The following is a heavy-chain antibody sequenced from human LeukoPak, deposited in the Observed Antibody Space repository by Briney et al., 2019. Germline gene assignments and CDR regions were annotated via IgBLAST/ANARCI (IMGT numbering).Heavy chain of an antibody. CDR3: AKDLTTVTSNYYYYYGMDV. CDR2: ISYDGSNK. CDR1: GFTFSSYG. D-gene: IGHD4-17*01. J-gene: IGHJ6*02. Sequence: PGGSLRLSCAASGFTFSSYGMHWVRQAPGKGLEWVAVISYDGSNKYYADSVKGRFTISRDNSKNTLYLQMNSLRAEDTAVYYCAKDLTTVTSNYYYYYGMDVWGQGTTVTVSS. V-gene: IGHV3-30*18.